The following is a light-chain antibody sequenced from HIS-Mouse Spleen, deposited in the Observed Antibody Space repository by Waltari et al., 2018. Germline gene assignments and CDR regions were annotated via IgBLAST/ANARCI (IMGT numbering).Light chain of an antibody. Sequence: SYELTQPPSVSGSPGQTARITCSGDALPKQYAYWYQQKPGQAPVLVIYKDSERPSGVPARFSGSSSGTTVPLTISGVQAEDEADYYCQSADSSGTGWVFGGGTKLTVL. CDR1: ALPKQY. CDR3: QSADSSGTGWV. V-gene: IGLV3-25*03. CDR2: KDS. J-gene: IGLJ3*02.